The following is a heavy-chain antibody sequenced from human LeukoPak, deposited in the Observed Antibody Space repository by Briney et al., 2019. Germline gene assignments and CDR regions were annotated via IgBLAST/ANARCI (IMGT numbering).Heavy chain of an antibody. CDR1: GYTFTSYD. J-gene: IGHJ4*02. CDR2: MNPNSGNT. CDR3: ARDPRYSGYDPDY. D-gene: IGHD5-12*01. Sequence: ASVKVSCKASGYTFTSYDINWVRQATGQGLEWMGWMNPNSGNTGYAQKFQGRVTMTRNTSISTAYMEPSSLRSEDTAVYYCARDPRYSGYDPDYWGQGTLVTVSS. V-gene: IGHV1-8*01.